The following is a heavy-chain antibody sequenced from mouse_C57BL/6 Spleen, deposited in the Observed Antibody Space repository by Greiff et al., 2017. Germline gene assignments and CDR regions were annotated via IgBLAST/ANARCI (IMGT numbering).Heavy chain of an antibody. Sequence: EVQLQQSGPGLVKPSQSLSLTCSVTGYSITSGYYWNWIRQFPGNKLEWMGYISYDGSNNYNPSLKNRISITRDTSKNQFFLKLNSVTTEDTATYYCASIYYDDDVWAMDYWGQGTSVTVSS. CDR2: ISYDGSN. V-gene: IGHV3-6*01. CDR3: ASIYYDDDVWAMDY. CDR1: GYSITSGYY. D-gene: IGHD2-4*01. J-gene: IGHJ4*01.